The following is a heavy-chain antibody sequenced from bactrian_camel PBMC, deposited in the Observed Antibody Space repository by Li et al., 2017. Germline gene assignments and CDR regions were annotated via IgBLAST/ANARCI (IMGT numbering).Heavy chain of an antibody. CDR2: LYSDGST. J-gene: IGHJ4*01. D-gene: IGHD2*01. Sequence: QLVESGGGSVQSGGSLRLSCAVSGDTYSRYCMGWFRQAPGKEREGVARLYSDGSTSYADSVKGRFTISQDNAKNTLYLQMNSLKPEDSAMYYCAASGDYACGGSWLFVSPGRFIGRGQGTQVTVS. CDR1: GDTYSRYC. CDR3: AASGDYACGGSWLFVSPGRFIG. V-gene: IGHV3S10*01.